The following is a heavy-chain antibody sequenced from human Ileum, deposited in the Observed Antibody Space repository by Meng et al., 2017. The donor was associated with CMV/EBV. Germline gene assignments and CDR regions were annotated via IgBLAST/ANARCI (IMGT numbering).Heavy chain of an antibody. CDR3: ARDCSSASCYLDY. CDR1: GGSVNSSGYY. D-gene: IGHD2-2*01. CDR2: IYYTGIP. Sequence: SETLSLTCTVSGGSVNSSGYYWGWIRQPPGKGLEYIGTIYYTGIPFYNPSLKSRVTISLDTSKNQFSLKLRSVTAADTAVYYCARDCSSASCYLDYWGQGTLVTVSS. V-gene: IGHV4-39*07. J-gene: IGHJ4*02.